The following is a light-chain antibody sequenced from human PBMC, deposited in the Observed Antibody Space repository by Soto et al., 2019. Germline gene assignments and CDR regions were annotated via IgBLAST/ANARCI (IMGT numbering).Light chain of an antibody. V-gene: IGKV1-12*01. CDR2: GAS. CDR3: QQANSFPLT. J-gene: IGKJ4*01. CDR1: QDIRKD. Sequence: TQXPSSLSASVGDRVTITCRASQDIRKDLAWYQQKPGKAPQILIYGASTLQTGVASRFSGSGSATDFTLTISSLQPEDFANYYCQQANSFPLTFGGGTKVDIK.